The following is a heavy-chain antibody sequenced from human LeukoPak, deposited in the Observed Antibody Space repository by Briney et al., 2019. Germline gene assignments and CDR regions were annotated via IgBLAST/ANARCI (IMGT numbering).Heavy chain of an antibody. J-gene: IGHJ4*02. Sequence: GGSLRLPCAASGFTFSSYAMSWVRQAPGKGLEWVSGISGSGGSTYYADSVKGRFTISRDNSKNTLYLQMNSLRAEDTAVYYCARWKYSNYIYYFDYWGQGTLVTVSS. CDR1: GFTFSSYA. D-gene: IGHD4-11*01. CDR3: ARWKYSNYIYYFDY. V-gene: IGHV3-23*01. CDR2: ISGSGGST.